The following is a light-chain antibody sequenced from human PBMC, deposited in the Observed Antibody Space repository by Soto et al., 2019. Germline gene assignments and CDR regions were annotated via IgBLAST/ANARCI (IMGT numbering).Light chain of an antibody. CDR1: SSNIGAGYG. CDR2: LNS. Sequence: QSVLTQPPSVSGAPGHRVTISCTGSSSNIGAGYGVHWYQQLPGSATKLLIYLNSNRPSGVPDRFSGAMSGTSASLAITGLQAEDEADYYCQSYDSSLSAYVFGTGTKLTVL. J-gene: IGLJ1*01. CDR3: QSYDSSLSAYV. V-gene: IGLV1-40*01.